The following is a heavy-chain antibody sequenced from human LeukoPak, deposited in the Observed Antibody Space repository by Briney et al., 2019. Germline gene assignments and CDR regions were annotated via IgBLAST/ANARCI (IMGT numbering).Heavy chain of an antibody. CDR3: ARRKSSSWYWFDP. CDR2: INHSGST. D-gene: IGHD6-13*01. CDR1: GGSFSGYY. J-gene: IGHJ5*02. V-gene: IGHV4-34*01. Sequence: SETLSLTCAVYGGSFSGYYWSWIRQPPGKGLEWIGEINHSGSTNYNPSLKSRVTISVDTSKNQFSLKLSSVTAADTAVYYCARRKSSSWYWFDPWGQGTLVTVSS.